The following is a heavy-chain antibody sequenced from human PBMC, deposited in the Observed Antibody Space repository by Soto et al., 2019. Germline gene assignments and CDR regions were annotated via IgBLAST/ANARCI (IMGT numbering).Heavy chain of an antibody. CDR2: INPNSGGT. CDR1: GYTFTGYY. CDR3: ARGEAAYYYGMDV. Sequence: QVQLVQSGAEVKKPGASVKVSCKASGYTFTGYYMHWVRQAPGQGLEWMGGINPNSGGTNYAKKFQGWVTMTRDTSISTAYMELSRLRSDDTAVYYCARGEAAYYYGMDVWGQGTTVTVSS. D-gene: IGHD6-13*01. J-gene: IGHJ6*02. V-gene: IGHV1-2*04.